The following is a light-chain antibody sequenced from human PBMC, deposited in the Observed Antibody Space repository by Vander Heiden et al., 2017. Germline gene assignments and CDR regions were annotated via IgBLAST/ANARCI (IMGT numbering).Light chain of an antibody. Sequence: DIQMTQSPSSLSASVVDRVNITCRASQSISSYLNWYQQKPGKAPKLLIYAASSLQSGVPSRFSGSGSGTDFTLTISSLQPEDFATYYCQQSYSTPYTFGQRTKLEIK. CDR1: QSISSY. CDR2: AAS. J-gene: IGKJ2*01. V-gene: IGKV1-39*01. CDR3: QQSYSTPYT.